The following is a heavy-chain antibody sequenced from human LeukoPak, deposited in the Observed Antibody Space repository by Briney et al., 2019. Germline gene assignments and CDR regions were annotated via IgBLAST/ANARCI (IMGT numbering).Heavy chain of an antibody. CDR2: IYTSGST. Sequence: PSETLSLTCTVSGGSISSGSYYWSWIRQPAGKGLEWIGRIYTSGSTNYNPSLKSRVTISVDTSKNQFSLKLSSVTAADTAVYYCARENSSGIWFGESNWGQGTLVTVSS. V-gene: IGHV4-61*02. J-gene: IGHJ4*02. CDR1: GGSISSGSYY. CDR3: ARENSSGIWFGESN. D-gene: IGHD3-10*01.